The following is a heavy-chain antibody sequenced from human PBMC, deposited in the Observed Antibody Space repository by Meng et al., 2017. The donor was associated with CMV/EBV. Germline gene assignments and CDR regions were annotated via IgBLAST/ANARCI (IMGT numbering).Heavy chain of an antibody. CDR1: GFTFSSYS. Sequence: GESLKISCAASGFTFSSYSMNWVRPAPGKGLEWVSYISSSSSTIYYADSVKGRFTISRDNAKNALYLQMNSLRAEDTAVYYCARAVGDTVVPAAASYFDLWGRGTLVTVSS. V-gene: IGHV3-48*04. D-gene: IGHD2-2*01. CDR3: ARAVGDTVVPAAASYFDL. J-gene: IGHJ2*01. CDR2: ISSSSSTI.